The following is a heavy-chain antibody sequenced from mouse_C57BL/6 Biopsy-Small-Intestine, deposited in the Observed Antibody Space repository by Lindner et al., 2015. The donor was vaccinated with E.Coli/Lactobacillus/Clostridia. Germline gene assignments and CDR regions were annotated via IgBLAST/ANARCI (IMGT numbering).Heavy chain of an antibody. D-gene: IGHD2-12*01. J-gene: IGHJ2*01. CDR1: GFTFSDYG. Sequence: VQLQESGGGLVKPGGSRKLPCAASGFTFSDYGMHWVRQAPEKGLEWLAYISSGSSTIYYADTVKGRFTISRDNAKNTLFLQMTSLRSEDTAMYYCARESSYYIYDVRYYFDYWGQGTTLTVSS. CDR2: ISSGSSTI. CDR3: ARESSYYIYDVRYYFDY. V-gene: IGHV5-17*01.